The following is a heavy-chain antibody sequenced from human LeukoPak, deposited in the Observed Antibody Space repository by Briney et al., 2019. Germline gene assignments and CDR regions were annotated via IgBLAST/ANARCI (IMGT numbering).Heavy chain of an antibody. V-gene: IGHV4-4*02. CDR2: IYHSGST. D-gene: IGHD5-18*01. CDR1: GGSISSSNW. J-gene: IGHJ4*02. Sequence: SETLSLTCAVSGGSISSSNWWSWVRRPPGKGLEWIGEIYHSGSTNYNPSLKSRVTISVDKSKNQFSLKLSSVTAADTAVYYCATLAGGYSSNLYYFDYWGQGTLVTVSS. CDR3: ATLAGGYSSNLYYFDY.